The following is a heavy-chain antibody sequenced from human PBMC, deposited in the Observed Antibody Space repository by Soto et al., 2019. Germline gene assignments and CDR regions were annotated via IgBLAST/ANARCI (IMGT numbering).Heavy chain of an antibody. CDR1: GLTFRSYA. CDR3: AKGLRCLHPLYFDY. J-gene: IGHJ4*02. CDR2: ISGSGGST. D-gene: IGHD4-4*01. Sequence: PGGSLRLSCAASGLTFRSYAMRWVRQAPGKGLEWVSAISGSGGSTYYADSVKGLFTISRDNSKNTRYLQMNSLRAEDTAVYYCAKGLRCLHPLYFDYWGQGTLVTVSS. V-gene: IGHV3-23*01.